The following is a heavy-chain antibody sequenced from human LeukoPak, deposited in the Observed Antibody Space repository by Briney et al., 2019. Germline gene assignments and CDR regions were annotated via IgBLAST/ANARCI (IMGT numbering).Heavy chain of an antibody. D-gene: IGHD6-13*01. CDR1: GGSISTYY. CDR3: AREGALPEYTTSWYDY. J-gene: IGHJ4*02. CDR2: LSYSGIT. V-gene: IGHV4-59*12. Sequence: SETLSPTCTVSGGSISTYYWSWIRKPPGKGMEWIGSLSYSGITYYNPSLQSRVTMSIETSMNHFSLRLTSVTAADTAVYYCAREGALPEYTTSWYDYWGQGALVTVSS.